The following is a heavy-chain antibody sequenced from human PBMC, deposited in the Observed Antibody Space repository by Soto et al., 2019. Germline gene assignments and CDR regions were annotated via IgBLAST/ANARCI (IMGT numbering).Heavy chain of an antibody. CDR1: GGTFSSYA. J-gene: IGHJ4*02. CDR2: IIPIFGTA. V-gene: IGHV1-69*13. D-gene: IGHD2-21*02. Sequence: ASVKVSCKASGGTFSSYAISWVRQAPGQGLEWMGGIIPIFGTANYAQKFQGRVTITADESTSTAYMELSSLRSEDTAVYYCARDREPYCGGDCYLGFDYWGQGTLVTVSS. CDR3: ARDREPYCGGDCYLGFDY.